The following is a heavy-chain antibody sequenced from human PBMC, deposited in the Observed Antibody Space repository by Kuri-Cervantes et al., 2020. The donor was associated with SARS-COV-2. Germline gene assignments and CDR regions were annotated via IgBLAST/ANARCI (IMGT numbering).Heavy chain of an antibody. V-gene: IGHV4-34*01. CDR2: INHSGST. Sequence: GSLRLSCAVYGGSFSTYNWNWIRQSPGKGLEWIAEINHSGSTSYNPSLKSRFTISVDTSKNQFSLKVRSVAAADTAVYYCARARSSIGVVRGAMYYFWHMDVWSKGTTVTVSS. CDR3: ARARSSIGVVRGAMYYFWHMDV. D-gene: IGHD3-10*01. CDR1: GGSFSTYN. J-gene: IGHJ6*03.